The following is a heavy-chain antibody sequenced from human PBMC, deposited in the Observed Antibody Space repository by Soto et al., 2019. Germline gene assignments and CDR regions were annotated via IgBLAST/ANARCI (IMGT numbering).Heavy chain of an antibody. D-gene: IGHD3-10*01. Sequence: EVRLLESGGGLLQPGGSLRLSCAASGFTFRSYAMAWVRQAPGKGLEWVSGISGSGDNTYYADSVKGRFTVSRDNSRTTLYLQMNSLRAEDTAVYYCAKQDLPPIGARGAFDIWGQGTMVTVSS. V-gene: IGHV3-23*01. J-gene: IGHJ3*02. CDR2: ISGSGDNT. CDR3: AKQDLPPIGARGAFDI. CDR1: GFTFRSYA.